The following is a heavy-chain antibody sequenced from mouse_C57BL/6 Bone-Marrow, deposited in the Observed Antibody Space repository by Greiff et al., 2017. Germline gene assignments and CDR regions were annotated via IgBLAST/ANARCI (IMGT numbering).Heavy chain of an antibody. CDR3: ARVITTVVARYFDV. CDR2: IDPSDSYT. Sequence: QVQLQQPGAELVKPGASVKLSCKASGYTFTSYWMQWVKQRPGQGLEWIGEIDPSDSYTNYNQKFKGKATLTVDTSSSTAYMQLSSLTSEDSAVYYCARVITTVVARYFDVWGTGTTVTVSS. V-gene: IGHV1-50*01. CDR1: GYTFTSYW. D-gene: IGHD1-1*01. J-gene: IGHJ1*03.